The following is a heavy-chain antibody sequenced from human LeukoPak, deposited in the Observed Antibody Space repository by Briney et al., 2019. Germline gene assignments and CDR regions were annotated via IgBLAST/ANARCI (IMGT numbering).Heavy chain of an antibody. D-gene: IGHD1-26*01. CDR3: ARIEIFPGGGADY. V-gene: IGHV5-51*01. CDR1: GYSFTTYW. Sequence: GESLKISCKGSGYSFTTYWIAWVRQMPGKGLEWMGIIYPGDSDTRYSPSFQGQVTISADKSISTAYLQWSSLKASDTAMYYCARIEIFPGGGADYWGQGTLVTVSS. CDR2: IYPGDSDT. J-gene: IGHJ4*02.